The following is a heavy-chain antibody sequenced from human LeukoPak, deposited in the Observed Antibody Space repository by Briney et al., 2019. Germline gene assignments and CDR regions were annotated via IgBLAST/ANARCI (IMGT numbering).Heavy chain of an antibody. V-gene: IGHV3-23*01. J-gene: IGHJ4*02. CDR3: AKAAQVAGRPNLGGHFDY. Sequence: GGSLRLSCAASGFTFSSCAMSWVRQAPGKGLEWVSTISGSGGSTYYAESVKGRFTISRDNNKNTLYLQMNSLRAEDTAVYYCAKAAQVAGRPNLGGHFDYWGQGTLVTVSS. CDR2: ISGSGGST. CDR1: GFTFSSCA. D-gene: IGHD6-6*01.